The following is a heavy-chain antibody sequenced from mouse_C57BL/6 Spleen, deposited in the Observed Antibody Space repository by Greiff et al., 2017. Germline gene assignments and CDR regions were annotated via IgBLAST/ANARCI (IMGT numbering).Heavy chain of an antibody. CDR3: ARNLTGTAYWYFDV. D-gene: IGHD4-1*01. V-gene: IGHV1-69*01. CDR1: GYTFTSYW. J-gene: IGHJ1*03. Sequence: VQLQQPGAELVMPGASVKLSCKASGYTFTSYWMHWVKQRPGQGLEWIGEIDPSDSYTNYNQKFKGKSTMTVDKSSSTAYMQLSSLTSEDSAVYYCARNLTGTAYWYFDVWGTGTTVTVSS. CDR2: IDPSDSYT.